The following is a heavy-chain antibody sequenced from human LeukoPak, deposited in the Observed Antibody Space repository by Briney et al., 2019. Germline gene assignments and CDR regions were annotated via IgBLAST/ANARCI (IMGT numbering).Heavy chain of an antibody. D-gene: IGHD4-23*01. CDR1: GFTFSSYW. CDR2: TNTDGSST. Sequence: PGGSLRPSCAASGFTFSSYWMHWVRQAPGKGLAWVSGTNTDGSSTMYADSVKGRFIIARDNAKNTLYLQMNSLRAEDTAVYYCYGANAEHWGQGTLVTVSS. V-gene: IGHV3-74*03. J-gene: IGHJ1*01. CDR3: YGANAEH.